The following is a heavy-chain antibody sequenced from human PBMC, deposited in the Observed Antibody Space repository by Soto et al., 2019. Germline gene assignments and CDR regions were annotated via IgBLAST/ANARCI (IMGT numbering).Heavy chain of an antibody. J-gene: IGHJ6*02. CDR2: ISYDGSNK. D-gene: IGHD3-22*01. Sequence: GGSLRLSCAASGFTFSSYAMHWVRQAPGKGLEWVAVISYDGSNKYYADSMKGRFTISRDNSKNTLYLQMNSLRAEDTAVYYCARDVPLPYYYDSSGYPSYGMDVWGQGTTVTVSS. CDR1: GFTFSSYA. CDR3: ARDVPLPYYYDSSGYPSYGMDV. V-gene: IGHV3-30-3*01.